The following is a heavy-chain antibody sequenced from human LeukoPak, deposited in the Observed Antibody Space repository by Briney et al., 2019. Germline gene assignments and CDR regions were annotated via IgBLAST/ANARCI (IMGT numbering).Heavy chain of an antibody. V-gene: IGHV4-31*03. CDR2: IYYTGST. Sequence: PSETLSLTCIVSGAPISSGGYYWSWIHQHPGKGLEWIGYIYYTGSTYYNPSLKSRVTISVDTSKNQFSLKLSSVTAADTAVYYCARDQSPAFDPWGQGTLVTVSS. CDR1: GAPISSGGYY. CDR3: ARDQSPAFDP. J-gene: IGHJ5*02.